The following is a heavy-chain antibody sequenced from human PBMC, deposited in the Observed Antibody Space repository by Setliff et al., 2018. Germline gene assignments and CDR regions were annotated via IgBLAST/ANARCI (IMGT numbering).Heavy chain of an antibody. CDR3: TTAPRRYFDWLSLGGTDY. Sequence: GGSLRLSCAASGFTFSNAWMSWVRQAPGKGLEWVGRIKSKTDGGTTDYAAPVKGRFTISRDDSKDMVYLQMNSLKIEDTAVYYCTTAPRRYFDWLSLGGTDYWGQGTLVTVSS. J-gene: IGHJ4*02. V-gene: IGHV3-15*01. CDR2: IKSKTDGGTT. CDR1: GFTFSNAW. D-gene: IGHD3-9*01.